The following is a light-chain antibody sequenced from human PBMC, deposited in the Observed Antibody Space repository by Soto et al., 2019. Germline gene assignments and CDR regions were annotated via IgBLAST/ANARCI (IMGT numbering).Light chain of an antibody. CDR3: QTWGTGSAIVV. V-gene: IGLV4-69*01. CDR2: VNSGGSH. J-gene: IGLJ7*01. CDR1: SGHSNYA. Sequence: QLVLTQSPSASASLGASVKLTCTLSSGHSNYAIAWHQQQPEKGPRYLMKVNSGGSHIKGDGIPDRFSGSSSGAERYLFISSLQSEDEADYYCQTWGTGSAIVVFGGGTLLTVL.